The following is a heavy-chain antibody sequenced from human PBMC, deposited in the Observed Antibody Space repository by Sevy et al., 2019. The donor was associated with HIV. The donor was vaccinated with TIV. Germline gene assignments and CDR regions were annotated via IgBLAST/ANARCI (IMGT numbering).Heavy chain of an antibody. CDR2: INPNSDGT. CDR3: ARGENFWTASYYFDY. D-gene: IGHD3-3*01. Sequence: ASVKVSCKASGYTFTGYYIHWVRQAPGQGLEWMGWINPNSDGTNYVQKFQGRVTMTSDTSINTAYMGLRRLRSDDTAVYYCARGENFWTASYYFDYWGQGTLVTVSS. CDR1: GYTFTGYY. V-gene: IGHV1-2*02. J-gene: IGHJ4*02.